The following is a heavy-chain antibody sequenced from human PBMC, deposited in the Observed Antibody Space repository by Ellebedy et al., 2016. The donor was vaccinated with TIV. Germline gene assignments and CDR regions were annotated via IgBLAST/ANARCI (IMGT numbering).Heavy chain of an antibody. CDR2: ISGYNKNT. V-gene: IGHV1-18*01. CDR1: GYTFTNYG. CDR3: ATDPVYGGNAVLNH. D-gene: IGHD4-23*01. J-gene: IGHJ4*02. Sequence: ASVKVSXXASGYTFTNYGISWVRQPPGRGLEWMGWISGYNKNTKYRQKFQGRVTMTADTSTSTAYMELRSLTSDDTAVYYCATDPVYGGNAVLNHWGQGTLVSVSS.